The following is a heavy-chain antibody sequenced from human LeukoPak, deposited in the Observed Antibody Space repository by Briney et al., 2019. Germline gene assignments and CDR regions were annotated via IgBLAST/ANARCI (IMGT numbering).Heavy chain of an antibody. D-gene: IGHD6-19*01. CDR1: GFTFSSYA. V-gene: IGHV3-30-3*01. Sequence: GGSLRLSCEASGFTFSSYAFHWVRQAPGKGLEWVAFLSSDGNSKYYADSVKGRFTISRDNSKNTLYLQMNSLRVEDTALYYCARPANVGWSHGFDMWGQGTLVTVSS. CDR2: LSSDGNSK. CDR3: ARPANVGWSHGFDM. J-gene: IGHJ3*02.